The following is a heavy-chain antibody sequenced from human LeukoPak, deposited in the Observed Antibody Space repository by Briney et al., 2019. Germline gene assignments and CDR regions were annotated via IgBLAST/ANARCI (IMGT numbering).Heavy chain of an antibody. CDR3: ARDRVSGSGSIDY. CDR2: IKKDGSEK. V-gene: IGHV3-7*01. Sequence: PGGSLRLSCAASGFTFSSYWMSWVRQAPGKGLEWVANIKKDGSEKYYVDSVKGRFTISRDNAKNSLYLQMNSLRVEDTAVYYCARDRVSGSGSIDYWGQGTLVTVSS. CDR1: GFTFSSYW. J-gene: IGHJ4*02. D-gene: IGHD3-10*01.